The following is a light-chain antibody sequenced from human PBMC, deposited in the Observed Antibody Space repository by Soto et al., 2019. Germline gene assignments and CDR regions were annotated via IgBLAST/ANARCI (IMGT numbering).Light chain of an antibody. CDR3: QQYNNWPGT. J-gene: IGKJ1*01. CDR2: GAS. Sequence: IVMTQSPATLSVSPGERATLSCRASQSVSSDLAWFQQKPGQAPRLLIYGASTRVTGIPARFSGSGSGTEFTLTVSSLQSEDSAVYYCQQYNNWPGTFGQGTKVEIK. CDR1: QSVSSD. V-gene: IGKV3-15*01.